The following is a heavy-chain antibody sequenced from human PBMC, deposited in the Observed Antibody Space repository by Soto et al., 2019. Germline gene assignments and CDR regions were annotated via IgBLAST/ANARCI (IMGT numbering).Heavy chain of an antibody. CDR1: GGSISSYY. J-gene: IGHJ6*02. V-gene: IGHV4-4*07. CDR2: IYTSGST. CDR3: AREGSSGWYDPYYYYYYGMDV. Sequence: SETLSLTCTVSGGSISSYYWSWIRQPAGKGLEWIGRIYTSGSTNYNPSLKSRVTMSVDTSKNQFSLKLSSVTAADTAVYYCAREGSSGWYDPYYYYYYGMDVWGQGTTVTVSS. D-gene: IGHD6-19*01.